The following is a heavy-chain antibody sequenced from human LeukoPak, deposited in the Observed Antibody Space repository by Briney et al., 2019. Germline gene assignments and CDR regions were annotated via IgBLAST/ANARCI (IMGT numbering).Heavy chain of an antibody. CDR1: GDSVSSHTAA. CDR3: ARDRGGFDS. V-gene: IGHV6-1*01. J-gene: IGHJ5*01. D-gene: IGHD3-10*01. CDR2: TYYRSTWST. Sequence: SQSLSLTCNISGDSVSSHTAAWNWIRQSPSRGLGWLGRTYYRSTWSTDYAVSVQSRITINPDTSWNHFSLQLSSVTPEDTAVYYCARDRGGFDSWGQGTLVTVSS.